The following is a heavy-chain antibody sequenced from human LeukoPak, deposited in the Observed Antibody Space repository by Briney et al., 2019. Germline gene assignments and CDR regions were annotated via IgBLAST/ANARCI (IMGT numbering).Heavy chain of an antibody. CDR1: GGSISNYY. J-gene: IGHJ5*02. V-gene: IGHV4-59*08. CDR3: ARHGYYDSSGYYWFDP. Sequence: SETLSLTCTVSGGSISNYYWSWIRQPPGKGLEWIGYIYYSGSTNYNPSLKSRVTISVDTSKNQFSLKLSSVTAADTAVYYCARHGYYDSSGYYWFDPWGQGTLVTVSS. D-gene: IGHD3-22*01. CDR2: IYYSGST.